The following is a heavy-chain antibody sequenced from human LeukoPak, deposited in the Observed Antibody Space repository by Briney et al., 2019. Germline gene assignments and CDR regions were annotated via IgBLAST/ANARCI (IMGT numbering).Heavy chain of an antibody. D-gene: IGHD1-26*01. CDR3: ARSGWELTDFDY. CDR2: IYYSGST. V-gene: IGHV4-59*01. CDR1: GGSISSYY. J-gene: IGHJ4*02. Sequence: SETLSLTCTVSGGSISSYYWSWIRQPPGKGLEWIGYIYYSGSTNYNPSLKSRVTISVDTSKNQFSLKLSSVTAADTAVYYCARSGWELTDFDYWGQGTLVTVSS.